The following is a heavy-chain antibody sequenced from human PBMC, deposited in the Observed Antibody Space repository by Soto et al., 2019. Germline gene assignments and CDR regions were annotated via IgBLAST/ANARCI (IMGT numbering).Heavy chain of an antibody. V-gene: IGHV1-46*01. CDR2: INPSSGSP. J-gene: IGHJ4*02. CDR1: GYTFSRYY. CDR3: ARGGGVTVEAKGGHDY. Sequence: ASVQVSCKTSGYTFSRYYMHWVRQAPGQGPEWMGIINPSSGSPNYAQKFLGRLTVTRDKSTSTVNMEMNGLTSEDTAMDYCARGGGVTVEAKGGHDYWGQ. D-gene: IGHD2-8*02.